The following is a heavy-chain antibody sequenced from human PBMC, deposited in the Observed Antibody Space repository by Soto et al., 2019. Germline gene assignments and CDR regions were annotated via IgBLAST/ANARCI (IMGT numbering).Heavy chain of an antibody. D-gene: IGHD2-15*01. V-gene: IGHV4-34*01. CDR2: INHSGST. CDR3: ARARLISVVSSPFDR. CDR1: GGSFSGYY. Sequence: XXTLSLPCAVYGGSFSGYYWRWIPQPPGKGLEWIGEINHSGSTNYNPSLKSRVTISVDTSKNQFSLKLTSVTAEDTAVFYCARARLISVVSSPFDRWGRGTLVTVSS. J-gene: IGHJ4*02.